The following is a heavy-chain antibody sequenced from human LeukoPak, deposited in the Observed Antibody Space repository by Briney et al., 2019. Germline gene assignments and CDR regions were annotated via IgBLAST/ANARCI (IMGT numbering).Heavy chain of an antibody. CDR3: ARDPYDSSGYWTLDY. V-gene: IGHV3-7*03. CDR1: GFTFSSCW. D-gene: IGHD3-22*01. J-gene: IGHJ4*02. CDR2: IKQDGSEK. Sequence: GGSLRLSCAASGFTFSSCWMSWVRQAPGKGLEWVSNIKQDGSEKYYVDSVKGRFTISRDNAKNSLYLQMNSLRAEDTAVYYCARDPYDSSGYWTLDYWGQGTLVTVSS.